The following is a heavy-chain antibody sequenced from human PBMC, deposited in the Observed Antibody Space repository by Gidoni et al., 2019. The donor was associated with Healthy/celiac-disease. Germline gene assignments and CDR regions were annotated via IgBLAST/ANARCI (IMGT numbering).Heavy chain of an antibody. CDR3: ARGHYYADY. CDR2: IIPILGIA. D-gene: IGHD3-3*02. CDR1: GGTFSSYA. Sequence: QVQLVQSGAEVKKPGSSVKFPGKASGGTFSSYATSWVRQAPGQGLEWMGRIIPILGIANYAQKFQGRVTITADKSTSTAYMELSSLRSEDTAVYYCARGHYYADYWGQGTLVTVSS. J-gene: IGHJ4*02. V-gene: IGHV1-69*04.